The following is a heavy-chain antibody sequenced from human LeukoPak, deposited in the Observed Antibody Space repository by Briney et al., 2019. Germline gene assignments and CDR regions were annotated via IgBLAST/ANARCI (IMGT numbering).Heavy chain of an antibody. CDR3: ARGHYGSGSYYNGDSYYFDY. CDR2: MNPNSGNT. D-gene: IGHD3-10*01. J-gene: IGHJ4*02. Sequence: ASVKVSCKASGYTFTSYDINWVRQATGQGLEWMGWMNPNSGNTGYAQKFQGRVTMTRNTSTSTAYMELSSLRSEDTAVYYCARGHYGSGSYYNGDSYYFDYWGQGTLVTVSS. CDR1: GYTFTSYD. V-gene: IGHV1-8*01.